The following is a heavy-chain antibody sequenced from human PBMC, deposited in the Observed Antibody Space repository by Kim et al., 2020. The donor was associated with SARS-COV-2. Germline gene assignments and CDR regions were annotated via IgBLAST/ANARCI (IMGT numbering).Heavy chain of an antibody. D-gene: IGHD5-12*01. CDR1: GGSISSYY. CDR3: ARSPIGGYDEGGFWFDY. CDR2: IYYSGST. V-gene: IGHV4-59*01. Sequence: SETLSLTCTVSGGSISSYYWSWIRQPPGKGLEWIGYIYYSGSTNYNPSLKSRVTISVDTSKNQFSLKLSSVTAADTAVYYCARSPIGGYDEGGFWFDYWGQGTLVTVSS. J-gene: IGHJ4*02.